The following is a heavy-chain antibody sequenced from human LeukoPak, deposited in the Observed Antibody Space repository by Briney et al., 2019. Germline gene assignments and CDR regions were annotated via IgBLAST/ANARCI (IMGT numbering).Heavy chain of an antibody. D-gene: IGHD4-23*01. CDR3: ARGRPHGNDY. CDR2: ISSDGSNT. CDR1: GFPFSTYG. V-gene: IGHV3-30*03. Sequence: GTSLGLSCAASGFPFSTYGMHWVRQAPGKGLEWVGVISSDGSNTYYADSVKGRFTISRDNSKDTLYLQMNSLRVEDTAVYYCARGRPHGNDYWGQGTLVTVSS. J-gene: IGHJ4*02.